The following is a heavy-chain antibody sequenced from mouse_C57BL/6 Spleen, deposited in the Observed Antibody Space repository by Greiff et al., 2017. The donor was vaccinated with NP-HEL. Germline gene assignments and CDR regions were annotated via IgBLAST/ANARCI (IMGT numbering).Heavy chain of an antibody. CDR2: ISDGGSYT. CDR1: GFTFSSYA. V-gene: IGHV5-4*01. D-gene: IGHD1-1*01. CDR3: ARDKGTLLRFDY. Sequence: EVQLVESGGGLVKPGGSLKLSCAASGFTFSSYAMSWVRQTPEKRLEWVATISDGGSYTYYPDNVKGRFTISRDNAKNNLYLQMSHLKSEDTAMYYCARDKGTLLRFDYWGQGTTLTVSS. J-gene: IGHJ2*01.